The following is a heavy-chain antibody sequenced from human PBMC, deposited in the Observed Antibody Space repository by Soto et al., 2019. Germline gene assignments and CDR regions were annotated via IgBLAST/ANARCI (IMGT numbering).Heavy chain of an antibody. V-gene: IGHV3-21*01. Sequence: EVQLVESGGGLVKPGGSLRLSCAASGFNFNSYTINWVRQAPGKRLEWLSSISSSGYIFSTDSVRGRFTISRDNAKNSVYLQINSLRAEDTAVYCCERDCSGGSCYPGMDVWGQGTTVTVSS. CDR2: ISSSGYI. D-gene: IGHD2-15*01. CDR3: ERDCSGGSCYPGMDV. CDR1: GFNFNSYT. J-gene: IGHJ6*02.